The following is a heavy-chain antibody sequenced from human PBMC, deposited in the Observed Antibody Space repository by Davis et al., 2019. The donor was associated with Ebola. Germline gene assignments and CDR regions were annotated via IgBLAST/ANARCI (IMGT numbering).Heavy chain of an antibody. CDR1: GLPISSYW. CDR3: ARDWAGLDV. D-gene: IGHD3-16*01. Sequence: GGSLRLSCAAPGLPISSYWVNWVRPASGEGLEWVPNITQDGSEKYYVDSVKGRFNSSRDNAKNSLYLQMNSLRVENTDVYYCARDWAGLDVWGKGTTVTVSS. V-gene: IGHV3-7*01. CDR2: ITQDGSEK. J-gene: IGHJ6*04.